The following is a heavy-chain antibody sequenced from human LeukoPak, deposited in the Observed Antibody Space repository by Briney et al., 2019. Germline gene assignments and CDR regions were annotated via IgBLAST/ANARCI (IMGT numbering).Heavy chain of an antibody. Sequence: GRSLRLSCAASGFTFDDYAMHWVRQAPGKGLEWVSGISWNSGSIGYADSVKGRFTISRDNAKNSLYLQMNSLRAEDTALYYCAKDIRRYSGSYTPLFDYWGQGTLVTVSS. CDR2: ISWNSGSI. CDR3: AKDIRRYSGSYTPLFDY. V-gene: IGHV3-9*01. J-gene: IGHJ4*02. D-gene: IGHD1-26*01. CDR1: GFTFDDYA.